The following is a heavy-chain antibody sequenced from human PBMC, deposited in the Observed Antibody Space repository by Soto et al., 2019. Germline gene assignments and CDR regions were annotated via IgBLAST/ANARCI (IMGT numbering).Heavy chain of an antibody. CDR2: INPSGGST. V-gene: IGHV1-46*01. Sequence: QVQLVQSGAEVKKPGASVKVSCKASGYTFTSYYMHWVRQAPGQGLEWMGIINPSGGSTSYAQKLQGRVTMTRDTSTSTVYMELSSLRSEDTAVYYCARALHLYGDYAPPFDYWGQGTLVTVSS. D-gene: IGHD4-17*01. J-gene: IGHJ4*02. CDR1: GYTFTSYY. CDR3: ARALHLYGDYAPPFDY.